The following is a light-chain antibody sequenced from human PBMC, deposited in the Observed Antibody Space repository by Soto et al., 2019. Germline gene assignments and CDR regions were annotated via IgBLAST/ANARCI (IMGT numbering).Light chain of an antibody. CDR1: SSDVGGYNY. Sequence: QSALTQPASVSGSRGQSITISCTGTSSDVGGYNYVSWYQQHPGKAPKLMIYDVSNRPSGVSNRFSGSKSGNTASLTISGLQAEDEADYYCNSYTSSSTLVVFGGGTKLTVL. J-gene: IGLJ2*01. CDR3: NSYTSSSTLVV. CDR2: DVS. V-gene: IGLV2-14*01.